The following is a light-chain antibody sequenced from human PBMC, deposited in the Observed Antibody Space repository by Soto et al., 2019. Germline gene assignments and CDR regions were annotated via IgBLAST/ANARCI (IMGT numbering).Light chain of an antibody. J-gene: IGKJ4*01. CDR2: GAS. V-gene: IGKV3-20*01. CDR3: QQYGSNPKT. CDR1: QSVRSSY. Sequence: EIVLTQSPGTLSLSPGERATLSCRASQSVRSSYLAWYQQKPGQAPRLLIYGASSRDTGIPDRFSGSGSGTDFTLTISRLEPEDSAVYYCQQYGSNPKTFSGGTKVEIK.